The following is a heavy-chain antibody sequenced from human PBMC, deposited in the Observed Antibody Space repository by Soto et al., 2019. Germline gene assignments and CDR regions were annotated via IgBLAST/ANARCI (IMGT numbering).Heavy chain of an antibody. J-gene: IGHJ6*03. D-gene: IGHD6-6*01. CDR3: ARHWYSSSWEVYYYYMDV. CDR2: IYYSGST. V-gene: IGHV4-59*08. Sequence: PSETLSLTCTVSGGSISSYYWSWIRQPPGKELEWIGYIYYSGSTNYNPSLKSRVTISVDTSKNQFSLKLSSVTAADTAVYYCARHWYSSSWEVYYYYMDVWGKGTTVTVSS. CDR1: GGSISSYY.